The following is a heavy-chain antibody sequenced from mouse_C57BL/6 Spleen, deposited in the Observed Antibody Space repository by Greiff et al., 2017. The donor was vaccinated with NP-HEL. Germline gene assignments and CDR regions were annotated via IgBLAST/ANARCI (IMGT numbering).Heavy chain of an antibody. CDR1: GYTFTDYY. V-gene: IGHV1-26*01. D-gene: IGHD1-1*01. CDR3: ARGPRYGSSYYYAMDY. CDR2: INPNNGGT. J-gene: IGHJ4*01. Sequence: VQLQQSGPELVKPGASVKISCKASGYTFTDYYMNWVKQSHGKSLEWIGDINPNNGGTSYNQKFKGKATLTVDKSSSTAYMELRSLTSEDSAVYYCARGPRYGSSYYYAMDYWGQGTSVTVSS.